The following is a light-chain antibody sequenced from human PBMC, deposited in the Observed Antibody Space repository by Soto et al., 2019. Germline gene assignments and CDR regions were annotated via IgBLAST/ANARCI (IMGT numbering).Light chain of an antibody. CDR1: ISNIGRNN. V-gene: IGLV1-44*01. Sequence: QSVLTQPPSASGTPGQRVTISCSGSISNIGRNNVNWYQQLPGTAPKLLIYNNNQRPSGAPDRFSGNKSRTSASLALRGLQYEAAADSYSEPADDGMTCPVFGPGNTVTV. J-gene: IGLJ1*01. CDR2: NNN. CDR3: EPADDGMTCPV.